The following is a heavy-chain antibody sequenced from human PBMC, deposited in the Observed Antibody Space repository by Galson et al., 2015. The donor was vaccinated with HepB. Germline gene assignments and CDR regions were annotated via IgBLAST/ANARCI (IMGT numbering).Heavy chain of an antibody. V-gene: IGHV1-46*01. Sequence: SVKVSCKASGYTFTSYYMHWVRQAPGQGLEWMGIINPSGGSTSYAQKFQGRVTMTRDTSTSTVYMELSSLRSEDTAVYYCARGPVTYYYYYYYMDVWGKGTTVTVSS. CDR2: INPSGGST. CDR3: ARGPVTYYYYYYYMDV. J-gene: IGHJ6*03. CDR1: GYTFTSYY.